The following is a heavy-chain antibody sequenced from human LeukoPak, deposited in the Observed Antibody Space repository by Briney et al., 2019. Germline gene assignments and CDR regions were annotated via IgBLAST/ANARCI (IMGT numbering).Heavy chain of an antibody. V-gene: IGHV1-18*01. Sequence: ASVKVSCKASGYTFTSYGISWVRQAPGQGLEWMGWIGAYNGNTNYAQKLQGRVTMTTDTSTSTAYMELRSLRSDDTAVYYCARDRWEQWILKNYYYGMDVWGQGTTVTVSS. CDR3: ARDRWEQWILKNYYYGMDV. CDR1: GYTFTSYG. D-gene: IGHD1-26*01. J-gene: IGHJ6*02. CDR2: IGAYNGNT.